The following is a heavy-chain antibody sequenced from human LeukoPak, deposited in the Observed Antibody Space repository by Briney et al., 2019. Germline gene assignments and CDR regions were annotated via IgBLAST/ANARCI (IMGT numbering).Heavy chain of an antibody. V-gene: IGHV4-61*02. CDR2: IYTSGST. CDR3: ARDPASARGDYLPYFDY. CDR1: GGSISSGGYY. D-gene: IGHD4-17*01. J-gene: IGHJ4*02. Sequence: SQTLSLTCTVSGGSISSGGYYWSWIRQPAGKGLEWIGRIYTSGSTNYNPSLKSRVTMSVDTSKNQFSLKLSSVTAADTAVYYCARDPASARGDYLPYFDYWGQGTLVTVSS.